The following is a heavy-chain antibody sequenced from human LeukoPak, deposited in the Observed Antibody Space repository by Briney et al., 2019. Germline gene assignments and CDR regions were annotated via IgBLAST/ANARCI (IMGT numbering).Heavy chain of an antibody. D-gene: IGHD6-6*01. CDR3: ARVSSSLAFDI. CDR1: GYTFSRYA. Sequence: ASVKVSCEASGYTFSRYAMNWVRQATGQGLEWMGWMNPNSGNTGYAQKFQGRVTMTRNTSISTAYMELSSLRSEDTAVYYCARVSSSLAFDIWGQGTMVTVSS. V-gene: IGHV1-8*01. CDR2: MNPNSGNT. J-gene: IGHJ3*02.